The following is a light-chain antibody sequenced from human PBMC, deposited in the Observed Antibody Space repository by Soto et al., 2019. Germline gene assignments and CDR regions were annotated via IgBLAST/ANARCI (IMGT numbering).Light chain of an antibody. CDR1: SSDVGGYNY. J-gene: IGLJ3*02. CDR2: EVS. CDR3: TSYTSSITWV. V-gene: IGLV2-14*01. Sequence: QSVLTQPASVSGSAGQSITISCTGTSSDVGGYNYVSWYQQHPGKAPKLMIYEVSSRPSGVSNRFSGSKSGNTASLTISGLQAEDEADYYCTSYTSSITWVFGAGTKLTVL.